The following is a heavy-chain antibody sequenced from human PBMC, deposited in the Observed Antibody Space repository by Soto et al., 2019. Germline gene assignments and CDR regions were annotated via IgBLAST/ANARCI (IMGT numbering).Heavy chain of an antibody. D-gene: IGHD5-18*01. CDR2: IKSDGSST. Sequence: EVQLVESGGSLVQPGGSLRLSCEASGFTFNDYWMHWVRQVPGKGLVWVSRIKSDGSSTSYAYSVKGRFTIARDNAKNTLYLQMNSLSDDDSAVYYFARGGPYNYGPRGSRLADFWGQGTLVTVSS. J-gene: IGHJ4*02. CDR1: GFTFNDYW. CDR3: ARGGPYNYGPRGSRLADF. V-gene: IGHV3-74*01.